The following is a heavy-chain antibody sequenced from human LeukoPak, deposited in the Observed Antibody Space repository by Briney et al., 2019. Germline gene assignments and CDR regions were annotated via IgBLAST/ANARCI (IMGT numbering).Heavy chain of an antibody. D-gene: IGHD3-10*01. J-gene: IGHJ4*02. Sequence: ASVKVSCKASGGTFSSYAISWVRRAPGQGLEWMGGIIPIFGTANYAQKFQGRVTITADESTSTAYMELSSLRSEDTAVYYCARDLLLSDGSGTIWEYWGQGTLVTVSS. CDR3: ARDLLLSDGSGTIWEY. CDR1: GGTFSSYA. CDR2: IIPIFGTA. V-gene: IGHV1-69*13.